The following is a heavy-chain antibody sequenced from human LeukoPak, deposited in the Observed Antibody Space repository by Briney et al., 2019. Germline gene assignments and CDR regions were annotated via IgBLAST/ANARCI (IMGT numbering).Heavy chain of an antibody. J-gene: IGHJ6*02. CDR2: IIPSSGGA. CDR3: ARDEDPYYYYGMDV. Sequence: ASVKVSCKASGYTFTDYCVHWVRQAPGQGLEWMGWIIPSSGGANYAQNFQGRVTMTRDTSIATAYMELSRLRSDDTAVYYCARDEDPYYYYGMDVWGQGTTVTVSS. CDR1: GYTFTDYC. V-gene: IGHV1-2*02.